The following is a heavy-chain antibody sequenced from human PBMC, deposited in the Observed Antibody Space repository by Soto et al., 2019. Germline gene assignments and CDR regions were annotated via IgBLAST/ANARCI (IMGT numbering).Heavy chain of an antibody. J-gene: IGHJ4*02. CDR1: GYTLTELS. CDR2: FDPEDGET. Sequence: ASVKVSCKVSGYTLTELSMHWVRQAPGKGLEWMGGFDPEDGETIYAQKFQGRVTMTEDTSTDTAYMELSSLRSEDTAVYYCATGRRSYYYGSGSYRSRGEVIYWGQGTLVTSPQ. D-gene: IGHD3-10*01. CDR3: ATGRRSYYYGSGSYRSRGEVIY. V-gene: IGHV1-24*01.